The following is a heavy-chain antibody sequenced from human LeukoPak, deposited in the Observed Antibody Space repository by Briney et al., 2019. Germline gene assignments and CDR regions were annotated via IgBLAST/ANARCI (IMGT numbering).Heavy chain of an antibody. V-gene: IGHV1-69*01. J-gene: IGHJ5*02. D-gene: IGHD4-23*01. CDR2: IIPIFGTA. CDR3: ARDPSYGGNIDR. Sequence: SVKVSCKASGGTSSSYAISWVRQAPGQGLEWMGGIIPIFGTANYAQKFQGRVTITADESTSTAYMELSSLRSEDTAVYYCARDPSYGGNIDRWGQGTLVTVSS. CDR1: GGTSSSYA.